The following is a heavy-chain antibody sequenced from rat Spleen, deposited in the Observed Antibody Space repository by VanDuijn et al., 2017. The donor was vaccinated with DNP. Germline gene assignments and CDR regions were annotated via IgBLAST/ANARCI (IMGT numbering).Heavy chain of an antibody. CDR2: ISYSGNT. V-gene: IGHV3-1*01. CDR1: AYSITTNY. Sequence: EVQLQESGPGLVKPSQSLSLTCSVTAYSITTNYWGWIRKFPGNKMEWVGHISYSGNTGYNPSLKSRISITRDTSKNQFFLQVNSVTTEDTATYYCARSGSSYIYAMDAWGQGTSVTVSS. D-gene: IGHD1-2*01. CDR3: ARSGSSYIYAMDA. J-gene: IGHJ4*01.